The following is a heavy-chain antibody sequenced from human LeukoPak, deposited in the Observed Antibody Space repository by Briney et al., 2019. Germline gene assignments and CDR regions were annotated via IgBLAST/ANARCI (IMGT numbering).Heavy chain of an antibody. D-gene: IGHD4-17*01. V-gene: IGHV3-48*03. J-gene: IGHJ4*02. Sequence: GGSLRLSCAASGFTFSSYGMNWVRQAPGKGLEWVSYISSSGSTIYYADSVKGRFTISRDNAKNSLYLQMNSLRAEDTAVYYCAVEQAIVYAPQTTGTTNYCGYWGQGTLVTVSS. CDR2: ISSSGSTI. CDR1: GFTFSSYG. CDR3: AVEQAIVYAPQTTGTTNYCGY.